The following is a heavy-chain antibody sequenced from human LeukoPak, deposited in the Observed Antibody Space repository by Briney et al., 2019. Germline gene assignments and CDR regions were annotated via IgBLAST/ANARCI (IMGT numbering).Heavy chain of an antibody. Sequence: SETLSLTCTVSGGSISSYYWGWIRQPPGKGLEWIGYIYDTGNTNYNPSLKSRVTISVDTSKNQFSLKLSSVTAADTAMYCCARHDYYYYGMDVWGQGTTVTVSS. V-gene: IGHV4-59*08. CDR3: ARHDYYYYGMDV. CDR2: IYDTGNT. CDR1: GGSISSYY. J-gene: IGHJ6*02.